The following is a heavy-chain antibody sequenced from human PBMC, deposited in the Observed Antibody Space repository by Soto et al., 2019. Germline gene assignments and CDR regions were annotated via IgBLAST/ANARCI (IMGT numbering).Heavy chain of an antibody. CDR3: ARGQRFSDWFDP. CDR2: IYSSGNT. D-gene: IGHD3-3*01. Sequence: TLSLTCSVSGGTISGYYWTWIRQPAGKGLEWIGRIYSSGNTKYNPSLQSRVTMSLDTSNKQFSLRLTSVTAANTAVYYCARGQRFSDWFDPWGQGTLVTV. V-gene: IGHV4-4*07. CDR1: GGTISGYY. J-gene: IGHJ5*02.